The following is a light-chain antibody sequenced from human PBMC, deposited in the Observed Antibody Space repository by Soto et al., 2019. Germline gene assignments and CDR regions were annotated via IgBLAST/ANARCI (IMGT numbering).Light chain of an antibody. CDR1: QSISSY. V-gene: IGKV1-6*01. CDR2: AAS. J-gene: IGKJ1*01. Sequence: AIQMPQSPSSRCSSLGDRVTITCRASQSISSYLNWYQQKPGKAPKLLIYAASSLQSGVPSRFSGSGSGTDVTIAISSLKTEDAATYYSLQDINYPWTFGQGTKVDIK. CDR3: LQDINYPWT.